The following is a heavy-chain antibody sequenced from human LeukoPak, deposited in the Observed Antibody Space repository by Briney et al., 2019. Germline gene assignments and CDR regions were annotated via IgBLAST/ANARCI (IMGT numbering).Heavy chain of an antibody. CDR1: GGTFSSYA. V-gene: IGHV1-69*06. CDR3: ARDSSTDSSSWYWFDP. Sequence: SVKVSCKASGGTFSSYAISWVRQAPGQGLEWMGGIIPIFGTANYAQKFQGRVTITADKPTSTAYMELSSLRSEDTAVYYCARDSSTDSSSWYWFDPWGQGTLVTVSS. J-gene: IGHJ5*02. D-gene: IGHD6-13*01. CDR2: IIPIFGTA.